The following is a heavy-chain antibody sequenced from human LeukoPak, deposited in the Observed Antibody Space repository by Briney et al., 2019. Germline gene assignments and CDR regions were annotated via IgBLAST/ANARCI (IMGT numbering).Heavy chain of an antibody. CDR1: GGTFSSYA. V-gene: IGHV1-69*01. D-gene: IGHD2-2*01. CDR2: IIPIFGTA. Sequence: SVKVSCKASGGTFSSYAVSWVRQAPGQGLEWMGGIIPIFGTANHAQEFQGRVTITADESTSTAYMELSSLRSEDTAVYYCARSQYCSSTSCPVGYWGQGTLVTVSS. J-gene: IGHJ4*02. CDR3: ARSQYCSSTSCPVGY.